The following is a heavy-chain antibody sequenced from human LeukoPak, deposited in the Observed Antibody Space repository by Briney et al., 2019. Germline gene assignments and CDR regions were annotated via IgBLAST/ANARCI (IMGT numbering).Heavy chain of an antibody. CDR2: ISSSGSTI. J-gene: IGHJ3*02. V-gene: IGHV3-48*04. D-gene: IGHD1-26*01. Sequence: GGSLRLSCAASGFTFISYVMTWVRQAPGKGLEWVSYISSSGSTIYYADSVKGRFTISRDNAKNSLYLQMNSLRAEDTAVYYCARGLRWELPGFDAFDIWGQGTMVTVSS. CDR1: GFTFISYV. CDR3: ARGLRWELPGFDAFDI.